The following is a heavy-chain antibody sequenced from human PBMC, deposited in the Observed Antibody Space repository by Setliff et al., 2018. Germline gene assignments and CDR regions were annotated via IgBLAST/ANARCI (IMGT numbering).Heavy chain of an antibody. CDR2: IYHSGST. Sequence: PSETLSLTCAVSGYSISSGYYWGWIRQPPGKGLEWIGSIYHSGSTYYNPSLKSRVTISVDTSKNQFSLKLSSVTAADTAVYYCAREDFWSGRNDYWGQGTLVTVSS. V-gene: IGHV4-38-2*02. CDR1: GYSISSGYY. CDR3: AREDFWSGRNDY. D-gene: IGHD3-3*01. J-gene: IGHJ4*02.